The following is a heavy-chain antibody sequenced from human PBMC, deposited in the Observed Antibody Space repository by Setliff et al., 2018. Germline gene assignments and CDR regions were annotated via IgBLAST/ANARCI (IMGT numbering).Heavy chain of an antibody. Sequence: GASVKVSCKASGYTFTGHYLHWVRQAPGQGLEWMGRIKPNTGGTTYAQKFLGRVTMTGVTSINTTYMELSGLRSDDTAVYYCARTAYYGSGTFPYYYYYHLDVWGKGTTVTVSS. V-gene: IGHV1-2*06. CDR1: GYTFTGHY. CDR3: ARTAYYGSGTFPYYYYYHLDV. CDR2: IKPNTGGT. D-gene: IGHD3-10*01. J-gene: IGHJ6*03.